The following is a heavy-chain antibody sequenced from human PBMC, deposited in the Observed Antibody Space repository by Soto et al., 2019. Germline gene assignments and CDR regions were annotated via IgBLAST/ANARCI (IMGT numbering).Heavy chain of an antibody. CDR3: ARDGGLYTSSNFYGMDI. J-gene: IGHJ6*02. D-gene: IGHD6-6*01. CDR1: RFTFSSYW. V-gene: IGHV3-74*01. CDR2: ISRDGTIT. Sequence: LRLSCAASRFTFSSYWMHWVRQAPGKGLVWVARISRDGTITTYADSVRGRFTISRDNAKNTLYLQMNRLRVEDTAVYYCARDGGLYTSSNFYGMDIWGQGTTVTVSS.